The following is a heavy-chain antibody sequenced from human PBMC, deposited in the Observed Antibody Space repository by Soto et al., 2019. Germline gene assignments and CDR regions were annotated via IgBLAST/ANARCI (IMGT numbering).Heavy chain of an antibody. CDR2: ISGSGGST. CDR3: RQQLASDQLYYFDY. V-gene: IGHV3-23*01. J-gene: IGHJ4*02. D-gene: IGHD6-13*01. CDR1: GFTFSSYA. Sequence: GGSLRLSCAASGFTFSSYAMSWVRQAPGKGLEWVSAISGSGGSTYYADSVKGRFTISRDNSKNTLYLQMNSLRAEDTAVYYCRQQLASDQLYYFDYWGQGTLVTVSS.